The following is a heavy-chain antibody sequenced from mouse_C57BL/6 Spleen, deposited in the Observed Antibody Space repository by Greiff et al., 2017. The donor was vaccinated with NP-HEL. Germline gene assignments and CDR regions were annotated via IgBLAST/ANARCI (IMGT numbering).Heavy chain of an antibody. CDR1: GYTFPDYY. CDR3: ASPSTSTGLVYFDY. Sequence: EVQLQQSGPELVKPGASVKISCKASGYTFPDYYMNWVKQSHGKSLEWIGDINPNNGGTSYNQKFKGKATLTVDKSSSTAYMELRSLTSEDSAVYYCASPSTSTGLVYFDYWGQGTTLTVSS. V-gene: IGHV1-26*01. J-gene: IGHJ2*01. CDR2: INPNNGGT. D-gene: IGHD1-1*01.